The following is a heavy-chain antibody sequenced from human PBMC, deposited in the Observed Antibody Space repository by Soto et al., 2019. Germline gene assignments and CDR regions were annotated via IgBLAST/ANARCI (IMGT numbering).Heavy chain of an antibody. CDR3: ARISGGPIR. CDR1: GGSIGGFY. J-gene: IGHJ4*02. V-gene: IGHV4-4*07. Sequence: SETLSLTCTVSGGSIGGFYWNWFRQPAGKGLEWIGRIHTGGTTNYKPSLRSRVTMSVDTSKNQFSLKLTSVTAADTAVYYCARISGGPIRWGQGTLVTVSS. CDR2: IHTGGTT.